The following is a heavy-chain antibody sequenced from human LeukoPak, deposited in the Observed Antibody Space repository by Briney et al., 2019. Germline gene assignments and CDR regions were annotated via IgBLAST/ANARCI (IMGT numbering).Heavy chain of an antibody. V-gene: IGHV6-1*01. Sequence: QTLSLTCAISGDSVSSNTATWNWIRQSPSRGLEWLGRTYYRSKWYNDYAVSVKNRIIINPDTSKNQFSLQLNSVTPEDTAVYYCAGIGSYFRHWDQGALVTVSS. CDR1: GDSVSSNTAT. CDR2: TYYRSKWYN. D-gene: IGHD1-26*01. CDR3: AGIGSYFRH. J-gene: IGHJ1*01.